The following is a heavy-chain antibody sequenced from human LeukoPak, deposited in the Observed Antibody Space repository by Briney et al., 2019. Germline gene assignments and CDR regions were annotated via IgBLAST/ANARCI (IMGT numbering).Heavy chain of an antibody. J-gene: IGHJ4*02. CDR1: GHTFTSYD. CDR2: MNPNSGNT. D-gene: IGHD3-16*02. CDR3: ARVLYVWGSRIVIPFRY. V-gene: IGHV1-8*03. Sequence: EASVKVSCKASGHTFTSYDINWVRQATGQGLEWMGWMNPNSGNTGYAQKFQGRVTITRNTSISTAYMELSSLRSEDTAVYYCARVLYVWGSRIVIPFRYWGQGTLVTVSS.